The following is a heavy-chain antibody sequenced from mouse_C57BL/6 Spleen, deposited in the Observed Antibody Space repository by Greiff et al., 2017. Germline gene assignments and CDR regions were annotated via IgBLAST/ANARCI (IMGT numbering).Heavy chain of an antibody. Sequence: EVKLMESGGGLVKPGGSLKLSCAASGFTFSDYGMHWVRQAPEKGLEWVAYISSGSSTIYYADTVKGRFTISRDNAKNTLFLQMTSLRSEDTAMYYCARANWDGGYYFDYWGQGTTLTVSS. CDR3: ARANWDGGYYFDY. J-gene: IGHJ2*01. CDR1: GFTFSDYG. V-gene: IGHV5-17*01. D-gene: IGHD4-1*01. CDR2: ISSGSSTI.